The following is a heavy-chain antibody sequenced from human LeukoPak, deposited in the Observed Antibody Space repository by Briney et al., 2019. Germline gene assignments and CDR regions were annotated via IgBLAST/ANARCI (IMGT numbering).Heavy chain of an antibody. J-gene: IGHJ4*02. V-gene: IGHV3-74*01. Sequence: GGSLRLSCAASGFXFSSYWIHWVRQAPGKGLLWVSRVNNDGSSTIYADSVKGRFTISRDNAKNTLYLQMNSLRAEDTAVYYCARGGWGTALDYWGQGTLVTVSS. D-gene: IGHD1-7*01. CDR1: GFXFSSYW. CDR3: ARGGWGTALDY. CDR2: VNNDGSST.